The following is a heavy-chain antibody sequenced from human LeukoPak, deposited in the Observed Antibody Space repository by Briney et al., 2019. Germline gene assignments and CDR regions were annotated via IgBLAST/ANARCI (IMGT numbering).Heavy chain of an antibody. D-gene: IGHD2-2*01. V-gene: IGHV5-10-1*01. CDR3: ARRYCSSTSCNPYFFDL. CDR2: IDPRDSSS. Sequence: GESLKISCKGSGYSFTSYWISWVRQMPGKGLEWMGRIDPRDSSSNYSPSFQGHVSISADMSISTAYLQWSSLKASDTAIYYCARRYCSSTSCNPYFFDLWGQGTLVTVSS. J-gene: IGHJ4*02. CDR1: GYSFTSYW.